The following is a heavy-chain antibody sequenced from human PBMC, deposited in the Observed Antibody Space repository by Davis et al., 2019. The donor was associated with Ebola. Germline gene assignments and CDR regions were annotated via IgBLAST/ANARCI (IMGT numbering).Heavy chain of an antibody. D-gene: IGHD1-26*01. J-gene: IGHJ4*02. CDR2: ISSSGSTI. CDR1: GFTFSDYY. V-gene: IGHV3-11*04. CDR3: ARDVWELLSFDY. Sequence: GGSLRLSCAASGFTFSDYYMSWIRQAPGKGLEWVSYISSSGSTIYYANSVKGRFTISRDNAKNSLYLQMNSLRVEDTAMYFCARDVWELLSFDYWGQGTLVTVSS.